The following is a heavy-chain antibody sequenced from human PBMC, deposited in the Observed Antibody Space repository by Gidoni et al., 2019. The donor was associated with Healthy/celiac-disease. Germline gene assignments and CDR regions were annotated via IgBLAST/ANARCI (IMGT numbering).Heavy chain of an antibody. V-gene: IGHV1-58*02. CDR3: AARNDYGDPGAFDI. J-gene: IGHJ3*02. CDR1: GFTFTSSA. Sequence: QMQLVQSGPEVKKPGTSVKVSSKASGFTFTSSARQWVRQARGQRLEWIGWIVVGSGNTNYAQKCQERVTITRDMSTSTAYMELSSLRSEDTAVYYCAARNDYGDPGAFDIWGQGTMVTVSS. CDR2: IVVGSGNT. D-gene: IGHD4-17*01.